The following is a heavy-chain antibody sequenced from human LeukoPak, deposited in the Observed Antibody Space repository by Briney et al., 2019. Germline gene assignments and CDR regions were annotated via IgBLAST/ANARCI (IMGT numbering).Heavy chain of an antibody. V-gene: IGHV3-30*18. D-gene: IGHD5-12*01. Sequence: PGGSLRLSCAASGFTFSSYGMHWVRQAPGKGLEWVAVITYEGSNKFYADSVKGRFSISRNNAKNTLYLQLNSLRAEETAVYYCAKDLGAYGTRGSGMDVWGQGTTVTVSS. CDR3: AKDLGAYGTRGSGMDV. CDR1: GFTFSSYG. J-gene: IGHJ6*02. CDR2: ITYEGSNK.